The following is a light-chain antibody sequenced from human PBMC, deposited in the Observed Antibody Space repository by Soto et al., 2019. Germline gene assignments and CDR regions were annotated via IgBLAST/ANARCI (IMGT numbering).Light chain of an antibody. Sequence: DIVMTQSPDSLAVSLGERATINCKSTQSVLHSSDNKTYLIWYQQKPGQPPKLLIYWASTRESGVPDRFSGSGSGTYFTLTISNLQAEDVAVYYCQQYYSTPYTFGQGTKLEIK. CDR3: QQYYSTPYT. CDR1: QSVLHSSDNKTY. V-gene: IGKV4-1*01. CDR2: WAS. J-gene: IGKJ2*01.